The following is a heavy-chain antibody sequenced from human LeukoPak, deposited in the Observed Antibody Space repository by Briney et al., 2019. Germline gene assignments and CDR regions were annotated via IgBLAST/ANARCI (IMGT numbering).Heavy chain of an antibody. D-gene: IGHD3-3*01. V-gene: IGHV3-7*01. CDR1: GFTFSSYW. Sequence: PGGSLRLSCAASGFTFSSYWMSWVRQAPVKGLEWVANIKQDGSDKYYVDSVKGRFTISRDSAKNSLYRQMNSLRAEDTSVYYYARDRSQYDFWCGLYYYYGMDVWGQGTTVTVSS. CDR2: IKQDGSDK. CDR3: ARDRSQYDFWCGLYYYYGMDV. J-gene: IGHJ6*02.